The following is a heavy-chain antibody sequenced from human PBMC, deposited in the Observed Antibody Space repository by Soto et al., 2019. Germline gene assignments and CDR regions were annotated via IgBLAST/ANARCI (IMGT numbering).Heavy chain of an antibody. CDR2: IYYSGST. D-gene: IGHD3-10*01. CDR3: AREWFPNPMYV. V-gene: IGHV4-59*01. J-gene: IGHJ6*03. CDR1: GGSISRYY. Sequence: SETLSLTCTVSGGSISRYYWSWIRQPPGKGLEWIGYIYYSGSTNYNPSLKSRVTISVDTSKNQFSLKLSSVTAADTAVYYCAREWFPNPMYVWGKGTTVTVS.